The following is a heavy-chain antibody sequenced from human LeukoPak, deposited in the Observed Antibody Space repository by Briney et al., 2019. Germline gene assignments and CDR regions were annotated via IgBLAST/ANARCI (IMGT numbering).Heavy chain of an antibody. D-gene: IGHD3-22*01. CDR3: AAHDSSGYYYTDY. Sequence: GASVKVSCKASGYTFTSYYMHWVRQAPGQGLEWMGIINPSGGSTSYAQKFQGRVTMTRDTSTSTVYMELSSLRPEDTAVYYCAAHDSSGYYYTDYWGQGTLVTVSS. CDR2: INPSGGST. CDR1: GYTFTSYY. J-gene: IGHJ4*02. V-gene: IGHV1-46*01.